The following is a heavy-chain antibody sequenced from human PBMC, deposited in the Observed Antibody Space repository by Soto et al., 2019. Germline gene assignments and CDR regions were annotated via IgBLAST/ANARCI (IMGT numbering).Heavy chain of an antibody. D-gene: IGHD2-21*01. CDR1: GYTFTSYG. CDR3: ARDPARPAYCGGDCYLV. CDR2: ISAYNGNT. Sequence: QVQLVQSGAEVKKPGASVKVSCKASGYTFTSYGISWVRQAPGQGLEWMGWISAYNGNTNYAQKLQGRVTMTTDTSTSTAYMELRGLRSDDTAVYYCARDPARPAYCGGDCYLVWGQGTLVTVSS. V-gene: IGHV1-18*01. J-gene: IGHJ4*02.